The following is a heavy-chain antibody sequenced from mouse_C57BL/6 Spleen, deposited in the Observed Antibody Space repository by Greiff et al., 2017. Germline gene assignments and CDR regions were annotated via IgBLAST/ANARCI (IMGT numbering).Heavy chain of an antibody. CDR2: IWSGGST. J-gene: IGHJ1*03. V-gene: IGHV2-2*01. D-gene: IGHD2-1*01. Sequence: QVQLQQSGPGLVQPSQSLSITCTVSGFSLTSYGVHWVRQSPGKGLEWLGVIWSGGSTDYNAAFISRLSLSKDNSKSQVFFKMNSLQADDTAIYYCARSGNYEYFDVWGTGTTVTVSS. CDR3: ARSGNYEYFDV. CDR1: GFSLTSYG.